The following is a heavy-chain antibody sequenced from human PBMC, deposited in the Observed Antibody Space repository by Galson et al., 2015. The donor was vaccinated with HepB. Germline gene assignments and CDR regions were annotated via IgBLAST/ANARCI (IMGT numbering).Heavy chain of an antibody. CDR3: AKGRECERPYASDL. CDR1: GFTFSSYW. Sequence: SLRLSCAASGFTFSSYWMHWVRQAPGKGLVWVSRINSDGSSTSYADSVKGRFTISRDNAKNSLYLQMNSLRAEDTALYYCAKGRECERPYASDLWRQGTMLTASS. J-gene: IGHJ3*01. CDR2: INSDGSST. D-gene: IGHD3-10*01. V-gene: IGHV3-74*01.